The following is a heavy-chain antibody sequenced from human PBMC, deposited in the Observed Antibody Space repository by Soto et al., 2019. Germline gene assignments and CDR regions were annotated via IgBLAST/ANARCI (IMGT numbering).Heavy chain of an antibody. CDR3: ARGDGVRDAFDI. V-gene: IGHV1-69*02. D-gene: IGHD2-8*01. CDR2: IIPILGIA. CDR1: GGTFSSYT. Sequence: QVQLVQSGAEVKKPGSSVKVSCKASGGTFSSYTISWVRQAPRQGLEWMGRIIPILGIANYAQKFQGRVTITADKSTSTAYMELSSLRSEDTAVYYCARGDGVRDAFDIWGQGTMVTVSS. J-gene: IGHJ3*02.